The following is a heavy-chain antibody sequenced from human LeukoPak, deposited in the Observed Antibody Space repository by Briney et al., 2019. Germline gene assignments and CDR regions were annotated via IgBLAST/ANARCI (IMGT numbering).Heavy chain of an antibody. CDR1: GGTFSSYA. Sequence: SVKVSCKASGGTFSSYAISWVRQAPGQGLEWMGGIIPIFGTANYAQKFQGRVTITADESTSTAYMELSSLRSEDTAAYYCARDPRYCSSTSCLYYFDYWGQGTLVTVSS. CDR3: ARDPRYCSSTSCLYYFDY. D-gene: IGHD2-2*01. CDR2: IIPIFGTA. J-gene: IGHJ4*02. V-gene: IGHV1-69*13.